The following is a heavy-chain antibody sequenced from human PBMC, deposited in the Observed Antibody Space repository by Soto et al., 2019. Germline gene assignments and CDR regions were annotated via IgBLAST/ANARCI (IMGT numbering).Heavy chain of an antibody. CDR1: GFTFSSYA. CDR3: ARDRLRYNWNDFPYYYYGMDV. Sequence: GSLRLSCAASGFTFSSYAMHWVRQAPGKGLEWVAVISYDGSNKYYADSVKGRFTISRDNSKNTLYLQMNSLRAEDTAVYYCARDRLRYNWNDFPYYYYGMDVWGQGTTVTVS. V-gene: IGHV3-30-3*01. J-gene: IGHJ6*02. CDR2: ISYDGSNK. D-gene: IGHD1-1*01.